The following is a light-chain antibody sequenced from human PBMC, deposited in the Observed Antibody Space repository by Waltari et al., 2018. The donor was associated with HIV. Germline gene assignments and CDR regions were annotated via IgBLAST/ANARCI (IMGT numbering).Light chain of an antibody. CDR2: EVT. Sequence: QSALTQPASVSGSPGRSITISCPGSHSVVGGSNYDSWSQQHPGQTPTPIIYEVTNRPSGVSNRFSGSKSGNTASLTISGLQAEDEADYYCNSYTTGTAWVFGGGTKLTVL. J-gene: IGLJ3*02. V-gene: IGLV2-14*01. CDR1: HSVVGGSNY. CDR3: NSYTTGTAWV.